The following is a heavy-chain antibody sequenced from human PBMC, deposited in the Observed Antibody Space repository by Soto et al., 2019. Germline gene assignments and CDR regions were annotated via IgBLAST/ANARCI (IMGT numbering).Heavy chain of an antibody. CDR3: ARGGFAGSGSFIQGDY. J-gene: IGHJ4*02. V-gene: IGHV3-74*01. D-gene: IGHD3-10*01. CDR1: GFTFSSYW. CDR2: IKSDGSNI. Sequence: EVQLVESGGGLVQPGGSLRLSCAASGFTFSSYWMHWVRQAPGKGLVWVSRIKSDGSNINYADSVKGRFTISRDNAKNRLYLQMNRLRAEDTAIYYCARGGFAGSGSFIQGDYWGQGTLVTVSS.